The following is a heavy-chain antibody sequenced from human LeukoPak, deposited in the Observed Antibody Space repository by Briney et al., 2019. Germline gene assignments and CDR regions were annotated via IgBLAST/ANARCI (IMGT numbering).Heavy chain of an antibody. CDR2: ISWNSGSI. J-gene: IGHJ6*03. D-gene: IGHD3-10*01. V-gene: IGHV3-9*01. CDR3: AKDEMVRGVNFYYMDV. Sequence: GGSLRLSCAASGFTFDDYGMSWVRQAPGKGLEWVSGISWNSGSIGYADSVKGRFTISRDNAKNSLYLQMNSLRAEDTALYYCAKDEMVRGVNFYYMDVWGKGTTVTISS. CDR1: GFTFDDYG.